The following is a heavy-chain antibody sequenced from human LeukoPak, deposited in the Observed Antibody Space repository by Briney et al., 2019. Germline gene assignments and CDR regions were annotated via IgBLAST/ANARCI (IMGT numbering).Heavy chain of an antibody. CDR2: ISAHNGNT. V-gene: IGHV1-18*01. D-gene: IGHD3-3*01. CDR3: ARDAPTQYDFWSGYYSQDAFDI. Sequence: ASVKVSCKASGYTFTSYGISWVRQAPGQGLEWMGWISAHNGNTNYAQKLQGRVTMTTDTSTSTAYMELRSLRSDDTAVYYCARDAPTQYDFWSGYYSQDAFDIWGQGTMVTVSS. CDR1: GYTFTSYG. J-gene: IGHJ3*02.